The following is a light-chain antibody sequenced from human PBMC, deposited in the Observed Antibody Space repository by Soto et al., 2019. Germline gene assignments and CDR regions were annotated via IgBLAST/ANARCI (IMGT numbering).Light chain of an antibody. CDR1: QSVISKY. CDR3: QQYGSSLTWT. J-gene: IGKJ1*01. V-gene: IGKV3-20*01. CDR2: AAS. Sequence: EVVLTQSPGTVSLSPGERVTLSCRASQSVISKYLAWYQQRPGQAPRLLIYAASSRATGIPDRFSGSGSGTDFTLSISSLEPEDFAVYYCQQYGSSLTWTCGQGTKVEMK.